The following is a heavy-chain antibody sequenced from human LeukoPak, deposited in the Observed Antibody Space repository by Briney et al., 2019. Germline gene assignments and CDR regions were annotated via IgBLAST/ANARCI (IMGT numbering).Heavy chain of an antibody. CDR1: GASISSYY. V-gene: IGHV4-59*01. CDR2: VYYIGTT. Sequence: PSETLSLTCTVSGASISSYYWSWIRQPPGKGLEWIGYVYYIGTTIYNPSLKSRVTISVDTSKNQFSLKLSSVAAADTAVYYCARGDDSFDYWGQGTLVTVSS. J-gene: IGHJ4*02. CDR3: ARGDDSFDY.